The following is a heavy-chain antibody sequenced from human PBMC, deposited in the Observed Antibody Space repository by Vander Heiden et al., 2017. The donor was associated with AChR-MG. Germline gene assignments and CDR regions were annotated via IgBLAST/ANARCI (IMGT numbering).Heavy chain of an antibody. CDR1: GWSFSGYY. J-gene: IGHJ5*02. V-gene: IGHV4-34*02. CDR2: ISHGGSA. CDR3: ARDQNPSSIFDP. Sequence: QVELQQWGAGLLKPSETLSLTCGVFGWSFSGYYWSWIRQTPGKGLEWIGEISHGGSASYNPSLKSRVTISVDTSKNQFSLILSSVTAADTAVYYCARDQNPSSIFDPWGQGILVTVSS. D-gene: IGHD3-3*01.